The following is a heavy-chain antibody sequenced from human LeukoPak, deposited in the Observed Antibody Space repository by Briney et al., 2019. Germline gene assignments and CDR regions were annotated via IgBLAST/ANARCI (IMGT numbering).Heavy chain of an antibody. CDR2: INPNSGGT. D-gene: IGHD6-19*01. J-gene: IGHJ6*03. V-gene: IGHV1-2*02. Sequence: ASVKVSCKASGGTFSSYAISWVRQAPGQGLEWMGWINPNSGGTNYAQKFQGRVTMTRDTSISTAYMELSRLRSDDTAVYYCAREGYSSGWPTGGWGPYYYYMDAWGKGTTVTVSS. CDR3: AREGYSSGWPTGGWGPYYYYMDA. CDR1: GGTFSSYA.